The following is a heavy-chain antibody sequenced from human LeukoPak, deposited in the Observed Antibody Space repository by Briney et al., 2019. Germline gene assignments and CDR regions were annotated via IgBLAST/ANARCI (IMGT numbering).Heavy chain of an antibody. CDR2: ISYDGSNK. Sequence: GGSLRLSCAASGFTFSSYGMHWVRQAPGKGLEWVAVISYDGSNKYYADSVKGRFTISRDNSKNTLYLQMNSPRAEDTAVYYCAKDLSYSSGWDAFDIWGQGTMVTVSS. CDR3: AKDLSYSSGWDAFDI. CDR1: GFTFSSYG. V-gene: IGHV3-30*18. J-gene: IGHJ3*02. D-gene: IGHD6-19*01.